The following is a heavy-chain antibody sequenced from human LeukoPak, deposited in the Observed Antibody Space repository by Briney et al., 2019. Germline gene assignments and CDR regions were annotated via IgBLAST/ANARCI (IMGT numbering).Heavy chain of an antibody. CDR1: GFTFSSYG. J-gene: IGHJ4*02. CDR3: AKDLGIVGATSPDY. CDR2: ISYDGSNK. V-gene: IGHV3-30*18. Sequence: PGGSLRLSCAASGFTFSSYGMHWVRQAPGKGLEWVAVISYDGSNKYYADSVKGRFTISRDNSKNTLYLQMNSLRAEDTAVYYCAKDLGIVGATSPDYWGQGTLVTVSS. D-gene: IGHD1-26*01.